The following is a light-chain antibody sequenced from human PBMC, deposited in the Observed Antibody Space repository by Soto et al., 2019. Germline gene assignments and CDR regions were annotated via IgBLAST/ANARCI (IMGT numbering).Light chain of an antibody. Sequence: EVVLTQPPATLSLSPGEGATLSCRVSQSISSRYVSWYQQKPGQAPRLLIYGASSRATGIPDRFSGSGSGTDFTLTISRLEPEDFAVYSCQQYESSPRTFGQGTKVDIK. CDR1: QSISSRY. J-gene: IGKJ1*01. CDR3: QQYESSPRT. CDR2: GAS. V-gene: IGKV3-20*01.